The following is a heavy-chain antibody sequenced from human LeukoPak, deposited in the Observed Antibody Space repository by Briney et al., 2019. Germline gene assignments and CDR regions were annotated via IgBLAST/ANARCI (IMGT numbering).Heavy chain of an antibody. D-gene: IGHD4-11*01. V-gene: IGHV4-34*01. CDR3: ARRTTVTIPFGY. J-gene: IGHJ4*02. Sequence: SETLSLTCAVYGGSFSGYYWSWIRQPPGKGLEWSGEINHSGSTNYNPSLKSRVAISVDKSKNQFSLKLSSVTAADTAVYYCARRTTVTIPFGYWGQGTLVTVSS. CDR1: GGSFSGYY. CDR2: INHSGST.